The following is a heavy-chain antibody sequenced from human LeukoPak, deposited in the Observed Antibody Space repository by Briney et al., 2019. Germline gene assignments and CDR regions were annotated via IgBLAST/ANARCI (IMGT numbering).Heavy chain of an antibody. Sequence: GGSLRLSCAASGFSFSSYAMHWVRQAPGKGLEYVSAITSNGGSTYYANSVKGRFSISRDNSKNTLYLQMGSLRAEDMAVYYCARWTVATIRGGGFDYWGQGTLVTVSS. CDR3: ARWTVATIRGGGFDY. J-gene: IGHJ4*02. CDR1: GFSFSSYA. V-gene: IGHV3-64*01. D-gene: IGHD5-12*01. CDR2: ITSNGGST.